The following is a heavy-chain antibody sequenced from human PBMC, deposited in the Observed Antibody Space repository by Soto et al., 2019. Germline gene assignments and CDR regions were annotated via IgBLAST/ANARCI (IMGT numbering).Heavy chain of an antibody. Sequence: ASVKVSCKASGYTFTSYAMHWVRQAPGQRLEWMGWINAGNGNTKYSQKFQGRVTITRDTSASTAYMELSSLRSEDTAVYYCARARQWLAPFDYWGQGTLVTVSS. CDR1: GYTFTSYA. J-gene: IGHJ4*02. V-gene: IGHV1-3*01. CDR2: INAGNGNT. D-gene: IGHD6-19*01. CDR3: ARARQWLAPFDY.